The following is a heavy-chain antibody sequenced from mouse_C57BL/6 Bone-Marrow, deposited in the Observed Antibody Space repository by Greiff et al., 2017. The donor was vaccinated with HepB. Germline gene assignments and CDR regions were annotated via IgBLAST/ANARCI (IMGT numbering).Heavy chain of an antibody. CDR3: ARHGPYGSSFPAY. J-gene: IGHJ3*01. V-gene: IGHV5-4*03. D-gene: IGHD1-1*01. CDR2: ISDGGSYT. Sequence: EVMLVESGGGLVKPGGSLKLSCAASGFTFSSYAMSWVRQTPEKRLEWVATISDGGSYTYYPDNVKGRFTISRDNAKNTLYLQMSSLKSEDTAMYYCARHGPYGSSFPAYWGQGTLVTVSA. CDR1: GFTFSSYA.